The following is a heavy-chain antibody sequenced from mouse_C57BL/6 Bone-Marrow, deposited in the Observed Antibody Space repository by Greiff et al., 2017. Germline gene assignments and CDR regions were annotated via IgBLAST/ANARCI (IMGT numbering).Heavy chain of an antibody. J-gene: IGHJ2*01. D-gene: IGHD2-3*01. CDR1: GYTFTSYW. CDR3: ARGVYDGYYAFDD. Sequence: VQLQQPGAELVMPGASVKLSCKASGYTFTSYWMPWVKQRPGQGLEWIGEIDPSDSYTNYNQKFKGKSTLTVDKSSSTAYMQLSSLTSEDSAVYYCARGVYDGYYAFDDWGKGTTLTVSS. V-gene: IGHV1-69*01. CDR2: IDPSDSYT.